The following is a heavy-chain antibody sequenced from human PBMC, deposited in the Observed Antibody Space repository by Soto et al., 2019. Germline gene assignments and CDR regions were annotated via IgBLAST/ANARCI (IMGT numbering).Heavy chain of an antibody. V-gene: IGHV3-33*01. D-gene: IGHD2-15*01. CDR3: AREADCSGGSCYSGEGYYYYYYGMDV. CDR2: IWYDGSNK. CDR1: GFTFSSYG. J-gene: IGHJ6*02. Sequence: QVQLVESGGGVVQPGRSLRLSCAASGFTFSSYGMHWVRQAPGKGLEWVAVIWYDGSNKYYADSVKGRFTISRDNSKNTLYLQMNSLRGEDTAVYYCAREADCSGGSCYSGEGYYYYYYGMDVWGQGTTVTVSS.